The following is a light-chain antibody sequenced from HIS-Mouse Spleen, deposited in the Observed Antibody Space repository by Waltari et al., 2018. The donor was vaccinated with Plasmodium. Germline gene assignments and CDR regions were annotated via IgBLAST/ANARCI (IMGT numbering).Light chain of an antibody. J-gene: IGKJ2*01. Sequence: EIVLTQSPGTLSLSPGERATLSCRASQSVSSSYLAWYQQKPGQAPRLLIYGASSRATGSRDRVSGSGSGTDFTLTISRLEPEDFAVYYCQQYGSSPYTFGQGTKLEIK. V-gene: IGKV3-20*01. CDR1: QSVSSSY. CDR2: GAS. CDR3: QQYGSSPYT.